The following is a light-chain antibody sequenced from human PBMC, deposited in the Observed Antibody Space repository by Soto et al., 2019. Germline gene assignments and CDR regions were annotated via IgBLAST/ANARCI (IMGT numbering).Light chain of an antibody. CDR3: QHYISFSLT. V-gene: IGKV1-5*03. J-gene: IGKJ1*01. Sequence: DIQMTQSPSTLSASVGDRVTITCRASQSISVWLAWYQQKPGKAPKLLIYKASTLESGVPSTFRGSGSGTEFTLTISSLQPDDVATYYCQHYISFSLTCGQGPKVEIK. CDR2: KAS. CDR1: QSISVW.